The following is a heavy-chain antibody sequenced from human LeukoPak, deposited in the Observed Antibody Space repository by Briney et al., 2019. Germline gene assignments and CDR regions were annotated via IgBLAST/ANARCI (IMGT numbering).Heavy chain of an antibody. CDR2: IYYSGST. V-gene: IGHV4-39*07. D-gene: IGHD4-17*01. Sequence: SETLSLTCTVSGGSISSSSYYWGWIRQPPGKGLEWIGSIYYSGSTYYNPSLKSRVTISVDTSKNQFSLKLSSVTAADTAVYYCARVPPPDYGDYLFRGEMRYYYYMDVWGKGTTVTVSS. J-gene: IGHJ6*03. CDR3: ARVPPPDYGDYLFRGEMRYYYYMDV. CDR1: GGSISSSSYY.